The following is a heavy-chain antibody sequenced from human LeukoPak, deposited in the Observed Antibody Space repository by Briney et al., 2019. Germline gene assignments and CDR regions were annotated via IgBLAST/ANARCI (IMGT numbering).Heavy chain of an antibody. CDR3: ARGAVLRFLEWLSNDAFDI. J-gene: IGHJ3*02. CDR2: IYASGST. V-gene: IGHV4-61*02. Sequence: SETLSLTCTVSGGSISSGSYYWSWIRQPAGKGLEWIGRIYASGSTNYNPSLKSRVTISVDTSKNQFSLKLSSVTAADTAVYYCARGAVLRFLEWLSNDAFDIWGQGTMVTVSS. CDR1: GGSISSGSYY. D-gene: IGHD3-3*01.